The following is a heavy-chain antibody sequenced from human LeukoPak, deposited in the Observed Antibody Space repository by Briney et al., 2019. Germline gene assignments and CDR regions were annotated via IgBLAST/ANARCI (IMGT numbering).Heavy chain of an antibody. D-gene: IGHD3-22*01. J-gene: IGHJ4*02. CDR3: ARYFDSSGEHDY. CDR2: ISTSSIYI. V-gene: IGHV3-21*01. Sequence: PGGSLRLSCAVSGFIFSSYSMNWARQAPGKGLEWVSSISTSSIYIYYADSVKGRFTISRDNSKNTLYLQMNSLRAENTAVYYCARYFDSSGEHDYWGQGTLVTVSS. CDR1: GFIFSSYS.